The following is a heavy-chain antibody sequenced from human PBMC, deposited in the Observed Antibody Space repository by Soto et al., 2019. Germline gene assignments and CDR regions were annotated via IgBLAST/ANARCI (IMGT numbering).Heavy chain of an antibody. Sequence: SVKVSCKASGGTFSSYAISWVRQAPGQGLEWMGGIIPIFGTANYAQKFQGRVTITADESTSTAYMELSSLRSEDTAVYYCARGLQSSGYYYGIDYWGQGTLVTVSS. CDR3: ARGLQSSGYYYGIDY. V-gene: IGHV1-69*13. J-gene: IGHJ4*02. CDR1: GGTFSSYA. D-gene: IGHD3-22*01. CDR2: IIPIFGTA.